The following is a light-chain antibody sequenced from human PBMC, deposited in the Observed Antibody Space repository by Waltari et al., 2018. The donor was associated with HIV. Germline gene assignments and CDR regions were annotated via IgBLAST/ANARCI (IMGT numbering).Light chain of an antibody. V-gene: IGLV1-40*01. CDR1: SSNIGAGYD. Sequence: QSVLTQPPSVSGAPGRKVIISCTGSSSNIGAGYDVQWYQQCPGTAPKVRTYADTNRASGVPDRFSGSKSGNSASLAITGLQADDEADYYCQSYDSSLNGWVFGGGTKLTV. J-gene: IGLJ3*02. CDR2: ADT. CDR3: QSYDSSLNGWV.